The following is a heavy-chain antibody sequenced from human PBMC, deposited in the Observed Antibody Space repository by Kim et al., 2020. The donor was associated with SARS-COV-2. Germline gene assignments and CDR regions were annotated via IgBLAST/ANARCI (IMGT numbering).Heavy chain of an antibody. CDR1: GGSISSSSYY. Sequence: SETLSLTCTVSGGSISSSSYYWGWIRQPPGKGLEWIGSIYYSGSTYYNPSLKSRVTISVDTSKNQFSLKLSSVTAADTAVYYCASHLLEWELLRPEYFQHWGQGTLVTVSS. V-gene: IGHV4-39*01. D-gene: IGHD1-26*01. J-gene: IGHJ1*01. CDR3: ASHLLEWELLRPEYFQH. CDR2: IYYSGST.